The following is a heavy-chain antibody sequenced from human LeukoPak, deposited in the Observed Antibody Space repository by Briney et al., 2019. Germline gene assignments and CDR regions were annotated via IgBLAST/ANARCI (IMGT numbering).Heavy chain of an antibody. CDR1: GYTFTSYD. V-gene: IGHV1-8*01. CDR3: ARGARGAEDFDY. D-gene: IGHD3-10*01. CDR2: MNPNSGNT. Sequence: ASVKVSCKASGYTFTSYDINWVRQATGQGPEWMGWMNPNSGNTGYAQKFQGRVTMTRNTSISTAYMELSSLRSEDTAVYYCARGARGAEDFDYWGQGTLVTVSS. J-gene: IGHJ4*02.